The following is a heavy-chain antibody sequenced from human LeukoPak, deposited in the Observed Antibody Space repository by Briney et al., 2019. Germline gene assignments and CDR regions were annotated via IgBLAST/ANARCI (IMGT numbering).Heavy chain of an antibody. CDR2: INHSGST. Sequence: SETLSLTCAVYGGSFSGYYWSWIRQPPGKGLEWIGEINHSGSTNYNPSLKSRVTISVDTSKNQFSLKLGSVTAADTAVYYCARSRGSGWYNYWGQGTLVTVSS. J-gene: IGHJ4*02. V-gene: IGHV4-34*01. CDR3: ARSRGSGWYNY. CDR1: GGSFSGYY. D-gene: IGHD6-19*01.